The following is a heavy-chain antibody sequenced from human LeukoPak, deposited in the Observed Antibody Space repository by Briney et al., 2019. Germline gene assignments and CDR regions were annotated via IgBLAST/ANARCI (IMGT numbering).Heavy chain of an antibody. V-gene: IGHV1-69*04. CDR3: ARGYGECSGGSCYWFDP. CDR2: IIPILGIA. D-gene: IGHD2-15*01. Sequence: ASVKVSCKASGGTFSSYAISWVRQAPGQGLEWMGRIIPILGIANYAQKFQGRVTITADKSTSTAYMELSSLRSEDTAVYYCARGYGECSGGSCYWFDPWGQGTLVTVSS. J-gene: IGHJ5*02. CDR1: GGTFSSYA.